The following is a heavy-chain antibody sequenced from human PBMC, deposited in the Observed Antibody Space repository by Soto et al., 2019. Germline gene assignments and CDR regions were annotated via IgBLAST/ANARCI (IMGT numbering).Heavy chain of an antibody. D-gene: IGHD6-6*01. Sequence: GGSLRLSCAASGFTFDDYAMHWVRQAPGKGLEWVSGISWNSGSIGYADSVKGRFTISRDNAKNSLYLQMNSLRAEDTALYYCAKDRRIAATSHFDYWGQGTLVTVS. J-gene: IGHJ4*02. CDR3: AKDRRIAATSHFDY. V-gene: IGHV3-9*01. CDR2: ISWNSGSI. CDR1: GFTFDDYA.